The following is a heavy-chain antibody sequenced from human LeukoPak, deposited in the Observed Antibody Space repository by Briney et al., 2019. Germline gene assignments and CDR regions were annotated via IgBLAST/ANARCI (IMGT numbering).Heavy chain of an antibody. CDR1: GFTFSNYW. CDR2: IWFDGSNE. Sequence: PGRSLRLSCAAAGFTFSNYWMHWGRHPPGKGLEWVAVIWFDGSNEYIADSVKGRFTISRDNSKNTVYLQMSGMRAEDTAMYYCARGNPPSHPLDYWGQGTLVTVSS. J-gene: IGHJ4*02. V-gene: IGHV3-33*08. CDR3: ARGNPPSHPLDY.